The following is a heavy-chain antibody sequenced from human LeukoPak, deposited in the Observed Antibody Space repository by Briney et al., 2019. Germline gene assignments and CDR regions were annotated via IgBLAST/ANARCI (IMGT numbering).Heavy chain of an antibody. V-gene: IGHV4-31*03. CDR1: GGSFSSGGYY. CDR2: IYYSGST. J-gene: IGHJ4*02. CDR3: ARGQWLPVFDF. D-gene: IGHD3-22*01. Sequence: PSETLSLTCTVSGGSFSSGGYYWSWIRQHPGKGLEWIGFIYYSGSTYYNPSLKSRVTISVDTSKNQFSLKLSSVTAADTAVYYCARGQWLPVFDFWGQGTLVTVSS.